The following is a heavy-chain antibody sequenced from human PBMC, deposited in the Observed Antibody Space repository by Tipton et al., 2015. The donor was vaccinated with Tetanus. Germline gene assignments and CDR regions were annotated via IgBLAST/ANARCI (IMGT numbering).Heavy chain of an antibody. Sequence: QLVQSGAEVRKPGASVKVSCKSSDYTFSSYGFSWVRQAPGQGLEWLGWIGTHNGNTEYSQEFQGRISLTADSSTATAYMELRSLRTDDTALYYCARQTYGGSCAHWGQGTLVTVSS. D-gene: IGHD2-15*01. CDR3: ARQTYGGSCAH. J-gene: IGHJ4*02. CDR1: DYTFSSYG. V-gene: IGHV1-18*01. CDR2: IGTHNGNT.